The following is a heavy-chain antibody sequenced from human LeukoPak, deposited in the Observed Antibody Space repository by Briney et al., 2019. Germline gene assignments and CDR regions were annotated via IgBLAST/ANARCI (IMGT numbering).Heavy chain of an antibody. CDR3: AREQITMVRGVIITVFDY. CDR2: IYYSGST. CDR1: GGSISSYY. D-gene: IGHD3-10*01. V-gene: IGHV4-59*01. Sequence: SETLSLTCTVSGGSISSYYWSWIRQPPGKGLEWIGYIYYSGSTNYNPSLKSRVTISVDTSKNQFSLKLSSVTAADTAVYYCAREQITMVRGVIITVFDYWGQGTLVTVSS. J-gene: IGHJ4*02.